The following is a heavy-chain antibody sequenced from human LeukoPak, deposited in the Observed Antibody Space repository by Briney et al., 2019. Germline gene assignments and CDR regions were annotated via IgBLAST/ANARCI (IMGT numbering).Heavy chain of an antibody. CDR1: GGSISSYY. J-gene: IGHJ4*02. D-gene: IGHD6-6*01. CDR2: IYYSGST. CDR3: ARRTSIEYSSSSEFFDY. Sequence: SETLSLTCTVSGGSISSYYWSWIRQPPGRGLEWIGYIYYSGSTNYNPSLKSRVTISVDTSKNQFSLKLSSVTAADTAVYYCARRTSIEYSSSSEFFDYWGQGTLVTVSS. V-gene: IGHV4-59*01.